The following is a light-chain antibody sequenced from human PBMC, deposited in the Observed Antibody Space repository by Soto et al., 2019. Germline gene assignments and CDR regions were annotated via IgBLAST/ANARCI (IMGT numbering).Light chain of an antibody. CDR2: TGS. CDR3: QQANSFPLT. CDR1: QGISNW. V-gene: IGKV1-12*01. Sequence: DIQMTQSPSSVSASVGDRVSITCRASQGISNWLAWYQQKPGRAPKLLIYTGSSLQSGVPSRFSGTGSGTDFTLTITTLQPEDVATYYCQQANSFPLTFGGGTKVEIK. J-gene: IGKJ4*01.